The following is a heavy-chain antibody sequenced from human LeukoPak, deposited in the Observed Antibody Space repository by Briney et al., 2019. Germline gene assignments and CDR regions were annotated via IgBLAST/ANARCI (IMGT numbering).Heavy chain of an antibody. CDR3: AKDLGGRYYYDSSGYYLSY. CDR2: ISYDGSNK. CDR1: GFTFSSYG. Sequence: GRSLRLSCAASGFTFSSYGMHWVRQAPGKGLEWVAVISYDGSNKYYADSVKGRFTISRDNSKNTLYLQMNSLRAEDTAVYYCAKDLGGRYYYDSSGYYLSYWGQGTLVTVSA. J-gene: IGHJ4*02. D-gene: IGHD3-22*01. V-gene: IGHV3-30*18.